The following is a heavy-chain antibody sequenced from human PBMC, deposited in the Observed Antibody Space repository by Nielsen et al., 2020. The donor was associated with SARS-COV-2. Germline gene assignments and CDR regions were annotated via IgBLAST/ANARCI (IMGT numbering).Heavy chain of an antibody. CDR2: IFYRGNT. J-gene: IGHJ4*02. Sequence: SETLSLTCTVSGVSVSSGSYFWSWIRQPPGKGLEWIGYIFYRGNTNYKPSLKSRVTISVDTSKNQFSLKVNSVTAADTAVYYCVRIDMATISVDYWGRGIMVTVSS. CDR3: VRIDMATISVDY. CDR1: GVSVSSGSYF. D-gene: IGHD5-24*01. V-gene: IGHV4-61*01.